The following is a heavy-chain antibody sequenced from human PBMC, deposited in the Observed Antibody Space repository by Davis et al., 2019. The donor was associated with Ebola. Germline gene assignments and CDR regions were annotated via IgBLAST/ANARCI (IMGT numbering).Heavy chain of an antibody. CDR3: ARDKVVVVAATVIYYYGMDV. Sequence: AASVKVSCKASGGTFSSYAISWVRQAPGQGLEWMGRIIPILGIANYAQKFQGRVTITADKSTSTAYMELSSLRSEDTAVYYCARDKVVVVAATVIYYYGMDVWGQGTTVTVSS. J-gene: IGHJ6*02. V-gene: IGHV1-69*04. D-gene: IGHD2-15*01. CDR1: GGTFSSYA. CDR2: IIPILGIA.